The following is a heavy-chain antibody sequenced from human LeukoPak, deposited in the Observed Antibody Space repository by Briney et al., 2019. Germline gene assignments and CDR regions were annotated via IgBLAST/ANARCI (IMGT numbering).Heavy chain of an antibody. Sequence: GASLRLSCAASGFTFSSYAMSWVRQAPGKGLEWVSSISSSSSYIYYTDSVKGRFTISRDNAKNSLYLQMNSLRAEDTAVYYCARDGEDGDHLFDYWGQGTLVTVSS. J-gene: IGHJ4*02. CDR2: ISSSSSYI. D-gene: IGHD4-17*01. CDR1: GFTFSSYA. V-gene: IGHV3-21*01. CDR3: ARDGEDGDHLFDY.